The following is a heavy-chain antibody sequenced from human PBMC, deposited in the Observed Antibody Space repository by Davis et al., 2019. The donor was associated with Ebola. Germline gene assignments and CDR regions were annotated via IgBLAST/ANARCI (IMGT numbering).Heavy chain of an antibody. CDR2: ISAYNGNT. Sequence: ASVKVSCKASGYTFTSYGISWVRQAPGQGLEWMGWISAYNGNTNYAQKLQGRVTMTTDTSTSTAYMELRSLRSDDTAVYYCARTRPSSSGWYLSDYWGQGTLVTVSS. V-gene: IGHV1-18*01. D-gene: IGHD6-19*01. J-gene: IGHJ4*02. CDR1: GYTFTSYG. CDR3: ARTRPSSSGWYLSDY.